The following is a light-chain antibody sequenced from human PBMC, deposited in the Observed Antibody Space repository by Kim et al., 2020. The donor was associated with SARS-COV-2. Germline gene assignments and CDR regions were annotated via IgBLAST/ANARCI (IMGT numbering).Light chain of an antibody. J-gene: IGLJ2*01. CDR2: DVS. CDR1: SSDVGGYNY. Sequence: QSALTQPASVSGSPGQSITISCTGTSSDVGGYNYVSWYQQHPGKAPKLMIYDVSNRPSGVSNRFSGSKSGNTASLTISGLQAEDEADYYCSSYTGSSTPHVVFGGGTQLTVL. V-gene: IGLV2-14*03. CDR3: SSYTGSSTPHVV.